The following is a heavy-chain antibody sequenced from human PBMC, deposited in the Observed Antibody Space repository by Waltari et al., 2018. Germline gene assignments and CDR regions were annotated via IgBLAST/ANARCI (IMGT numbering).Heavy chain of an antibody. CDR3: AKDVITWDDAFDI. J-gene: IGHJ3*02. CDR1: GFTFSSYA. D-gene: IGHD7-27*01. CDR2: ISGSGGST. V-gene: IGHV3-23*01. Sequence: EVQLLESGGGLVQPGGSLRLSCAAPGFTFSSYAISWSRQAPGKGLEWVSAISGSGGSTYYADSVKGRFTISRDNSKNTLYLQMNSLRAEDTAVYYCAKDVITWDDAFDIWGQGTMVTVSS.